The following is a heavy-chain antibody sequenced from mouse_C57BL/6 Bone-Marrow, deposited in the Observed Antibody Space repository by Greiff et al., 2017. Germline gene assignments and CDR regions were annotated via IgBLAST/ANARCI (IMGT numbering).Heavy chain of an antibody. CDR2: IDPENGDT. D-gene: IGHD2-3*01. CDR3: TTGMVDV. V-gene: IGHV14-4*01. Sequence: EVKLKQSGAELVRPGASVKLSCTASGFNIKDDYMHWVKQRPEQGLEWIGWIDPENGDTEYASKFQGKATITADTSSNTAYLQLSSLTSEDTAVYYCTTGMVDVWGTGTTVTVSS. CDR1: GFNIKDDY. J-gene: IGHJ1*03.